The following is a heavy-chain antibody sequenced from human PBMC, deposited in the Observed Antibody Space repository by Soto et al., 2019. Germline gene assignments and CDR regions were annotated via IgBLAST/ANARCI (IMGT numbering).Heavy chain of an antibody. CDR3: ARQGSWPYYYYGLDV. CDR2: ISTYNGDT. CDR1: GYTFTTSG. D-gene: IGHD1-26*01. J-gene: IGHJ6*02. V-gene: IGHV1-18*01. Sequence: QVQLVQSGPEVKKPGASVKVSCEASGYTFTTSGISWVRQAPGQGLEWMGWISTYNGDTNSAQKFQGRVTMTADTSTGTVYMEVMSLKSDDTAVYYCARQGSWPYYYYGLDVWGQGTTVTVSS.